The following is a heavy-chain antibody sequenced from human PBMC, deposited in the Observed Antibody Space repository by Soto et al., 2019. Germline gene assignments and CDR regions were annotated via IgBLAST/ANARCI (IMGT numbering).Heavy chain of an antibody. Sequence: ASVKVSCKASGGTFSSYAISWVRQAPGQGLEWMGGIIPIFGTANYAQKFQGRVTITADESTSTAYMELSSLRSEDTAVYYCARGPKPFHYYDSSVYPPLLAYRAQGTLVPVSS. D-gene: IGHD3-22*01. CDR2: IIPIFGTA. J-gene: IGHJ1*01. CDR1: GGTFSSYA. V-gene: IGHV1-69*13. CDR3: ARGPKPFHYYDSSVYPPLLAY.